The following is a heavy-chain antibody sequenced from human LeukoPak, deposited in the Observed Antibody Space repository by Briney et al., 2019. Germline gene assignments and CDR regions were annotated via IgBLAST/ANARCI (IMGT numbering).Heavy chain of an antibody. V-gene: IGHV3-23*01. CDR1: GFTFSSYA. Sequence: GGSLRLSCAASGFTFSSYAMSWVRQAPGKGLEWVSAISGSGGSTYYADSVKGRFTISRDNTKNTLYLQMSSLRAEDTAVYYCANDYYDSSGYYQYFDYWGQGTLVTVSS. CDR3: ANDYYDSSGYYQYFDY. CDR2: ISGSGGST. J-gene: IGHJ4*02. D-gene: IGHD3-22*01.